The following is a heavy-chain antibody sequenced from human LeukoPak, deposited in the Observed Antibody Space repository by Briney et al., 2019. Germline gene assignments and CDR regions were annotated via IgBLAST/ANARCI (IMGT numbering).Heavy chain of an antibody. CDR3: ARWGVWGSYRPIDY. D-gene: IGHD3-16*02. V-gene: IGHV3-21*01. CDR2: ISSSSSYI. J-gene: IGHJ4*02. Sequence: GGSLRLSCAASAFTFSSDSMNWGRQARGKGLEGVSAISSSSSYIYYADSVKGRFTIPRDTAKNSLYLQMNSLRAEDTAVYYCARWGVWGSYRPIDYWGQGSLVTVSS. CDR1: AFTFSSDS.